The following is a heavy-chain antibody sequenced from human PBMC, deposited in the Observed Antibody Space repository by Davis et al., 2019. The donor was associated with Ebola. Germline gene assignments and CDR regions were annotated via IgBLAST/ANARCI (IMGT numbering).Heavy chain of an antibody. Sequence: GESLKISCAASGFKFDDYTMHWVRQAPGKGLEWIGLITWDGDSTFYTDSVKGRFTISRDNSKNSLYLQMNSLRTEDTALYYCAKDISLAVLVFWDGLDVWGQGTTVTVSS. D-gene: IGHD6-6*01. CDR1: GFKFDDYT. J-gene: IGHJ6*02. CDR3: AKDISLAVLVFWDGLDV. CDR2: ITWDGDST. V-gene: IGHV3-43*01.